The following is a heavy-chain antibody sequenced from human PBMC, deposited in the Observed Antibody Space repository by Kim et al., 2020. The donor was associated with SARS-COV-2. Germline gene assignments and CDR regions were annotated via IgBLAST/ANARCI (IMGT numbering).Heavy chain of an antibody. D-gene: IGHD3-22*01. CDR3: ARHDDSSGYYPGYGMDV. V-gene: IGHV4-39*01. CDR1: GASISSTTHS. Sequence: SETLSLTCTVSGASISSTTHSWGWIRQVPGKGLEWIGTIYNSGSSYYNPSLKSRITTSVDTSKNHFSLELSFVTAADTAVYYCARHDDSSGYYPGYGMDVWGQGTTVTV. J-gene: IGHJ6*02. CDR2: IYNSGSS.